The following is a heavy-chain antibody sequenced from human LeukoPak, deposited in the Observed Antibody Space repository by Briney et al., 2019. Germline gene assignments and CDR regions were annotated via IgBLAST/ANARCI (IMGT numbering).Heavy chain of an antibody. V-gene: IGHV3-33*01. CDR3: ARGCGGGPGCYILDY. J-gene: IGHJ4*02. D-gene: IGHD2-15*01. CDR2: IWSDGSKE. Sequence: GGSLRLSCAASGFTFSSFGMHWVRQAPGKGLEWVAIIWSDGSKEVYIEFVKGRFTISRDNSKNTLYLHMNSLRGEDTAMYFCARGCGGGPGCYILDYWGQGTLVTVSS. CDR1: GFTFSSFG.